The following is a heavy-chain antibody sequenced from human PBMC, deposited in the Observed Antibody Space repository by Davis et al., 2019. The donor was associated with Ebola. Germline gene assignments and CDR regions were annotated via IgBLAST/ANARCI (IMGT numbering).Heavy chain of an antibody. V-gene: IGHV1-69*13. CDR1: GYTFTSYG. CDR2: IIPIFGTA. J-gene: IGHJ4*02. CDR3: ARGRGSYGDYVFDY. D-gene: IGHD4-17*01. Sequence: SVQVSCKASGYTFTSYGFSWVRQAPGQGLEWMGGIIPIFGTANYAQKFLGRVTITADESTSTAYIELSSRRAEDAAVYYCARGRGSYGDYVFDYWGQGTLVTVSS.